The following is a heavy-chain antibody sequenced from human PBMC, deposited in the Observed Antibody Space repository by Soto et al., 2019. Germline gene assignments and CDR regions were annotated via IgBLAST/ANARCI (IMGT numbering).Heavy chain of an antibody. V-gene: IGHV5-51*01. J-gene: IGHJ3*02. D-gene: IGHD2-8*01. Sequence: PGESLKISCKGSGYSFTSYWIGWVRQMPGKGLEWMGIIYPGDSDTRYSPSFQGQVTISADKSISTAYLQWSSLKASDTAMYYCARISGYCTNGVCYLVAFDIWGQGTMVTVSS. CDR1: GYSFTSYW. CDR2: IYPGDSDT. CDR3: ARISGYCTNGVCYLVAFDI.